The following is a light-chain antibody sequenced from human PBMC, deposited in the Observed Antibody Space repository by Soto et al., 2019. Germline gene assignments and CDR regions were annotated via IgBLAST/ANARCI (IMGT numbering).Light chain of an antibody. Sequence: QSVLTQPPSASGTPGPGVTLSCSGSASNIGTHAVGWYQHLPGTAPRLLISGNTERPSGVPDRFSGSKSGTSASLAISGLQSEDEADYYCATWDDSLTAWLFGGGTKLTVL. CDR2: GNT. CDR1: ASNIGTHA. V-gene: IGLV1-44*01. J-gene: IGLJ3*02. CDR3: ATWDDSLTAWL.